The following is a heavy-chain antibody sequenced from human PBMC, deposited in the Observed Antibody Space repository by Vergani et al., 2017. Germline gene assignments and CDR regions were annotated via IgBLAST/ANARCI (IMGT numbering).Heavy chain of an antibody. D-gene: IGHD5-18*01. CDR1: GYSFTSYW. CDR2: IYPGDSDT. Sequence: EVQLVQSGAEGKTPGESLTISCKGSGYSFTSYWIGWVRQMPGKGLEWMGIIYPGDSDTRYSPSFQGQVTISADKSISTAYLQWSSLKASDTAMYYCARKGYSYGVEYYFDYWGQGTLVTVSS. V-gene: IGHV5-51*03. CDR3: ARKGYSYGVEYYFDY. J-gene: IGHJ4*02.